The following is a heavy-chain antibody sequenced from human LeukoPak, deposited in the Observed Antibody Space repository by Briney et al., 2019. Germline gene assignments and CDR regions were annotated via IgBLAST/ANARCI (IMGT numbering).Heavy chain of an antibody. CDR2: IYTSGST. V-gene: IGHV4-61*02. CDR3: ARDALNYDFWSGSFDP. CDR1: GVSISSGTYY. D-gene: IGHD3-3*01. Sequence: SQTVSLTCTVSGVSISSGTYYWNWVRQPAGKGLEWIGRIYTSGSTNYSPSLKSRVTISVDTSKNQFSLKLSSVTAADTAVYYCARDALNYDFWSGSFDPWGQGTLVTVSS. J-gene: IGHJ5*02.